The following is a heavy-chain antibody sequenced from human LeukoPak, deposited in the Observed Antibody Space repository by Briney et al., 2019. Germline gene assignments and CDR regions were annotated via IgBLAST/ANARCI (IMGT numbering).Heavy chain of an antibody. CDR2: LNPNSGNT. CDR1: GYTFTSYD. Sequence: ASVKVSCKASGYTFTSYDINWVRRATGQGLEWMGWLNPNSGNTVYAQKFQGRVTMTMNTSISTAYMELSSLRSEDTAVYYCARGRLRVPRSFDPWGQGTLVTVSS. CDR3: ARGRLRVPRSFDP. J-gene: IGHJ5*02. V-gene: IGHV1-8*01. D-gene: IGHD3-16*01.